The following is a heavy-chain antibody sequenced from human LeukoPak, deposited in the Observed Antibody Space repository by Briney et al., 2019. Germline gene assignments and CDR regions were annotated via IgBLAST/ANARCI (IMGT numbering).Heavy chain of an antibody. J-gene: IGHJ4*02. CDR1: GFTFSSYS. CDR3: ARGYDSSGYYYSY. CDR2: IRSSSSYI. V-gene: IGHV3-21*01. Sequence: GGSLRLSCAASGFTFSSYSMNRFRQAPGKGLEWVSSIRSSSSYIYYADSVKGRFTISRDNAKNSLYLQMNSLRAEDTAVYYCARGYDSSGYYYSYWGQGTLVTVSS. D-gene: IGHD3-22*01.